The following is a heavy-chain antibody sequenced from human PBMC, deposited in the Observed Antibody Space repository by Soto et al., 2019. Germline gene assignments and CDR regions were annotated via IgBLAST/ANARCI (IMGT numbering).Heavy chain of an antibody. J-gene: IGHJ6*02. CDR3: ARSQGSRTSLEIYYYYYYGMDV. Sequence: QVQLVQSGAEVKKPGSSVKVSCKASGGTFGSYAISWVRQAPGQGLEWMGGIIPIPGTANYAQKFQGRVTIDADESTSTAYMELSSLRSEDTAVYYCARSQGSRTSLEIYYYYYYGMDVWGQGPTFTVSS. CDR2: IIPIPGTA. D-gene: IGHD2-2*01. V-gene: IGHV1-69*01. CDR1: GGTFGSYA.